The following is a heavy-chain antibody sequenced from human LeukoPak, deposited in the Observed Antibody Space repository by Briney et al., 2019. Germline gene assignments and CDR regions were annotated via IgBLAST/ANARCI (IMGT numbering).Heavy chain of an antibody. V-gene: IGHV4-59*01. J-gene: IGHJ4*02. CDR3: ARHLSGYSNYLLFDY. CDR2: IHYSGST. Sequence: SETLSLTCTVSGGSISSYYWSWIRQPPGKGLEWIGYIHYSGSTNYNPSLKSRVTISLDTSKNQFSLKLSSVTAADTAVYYCARHLSGYSNYLLFDYWGQGTLVTVSS. D-gene: IGHD4-11*01. CDR1: GGSISSYY.